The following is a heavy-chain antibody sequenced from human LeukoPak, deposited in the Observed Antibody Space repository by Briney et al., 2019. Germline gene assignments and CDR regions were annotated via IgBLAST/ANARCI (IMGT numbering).Heavy chain of an antibody. CDR2: ISGSGGGT. Sequence: GGSLTLSCAASGFTFSSYAMSWVRQAPEKGLEWVSTISGSGGGTYYADSVKGRFTISRDDSKNTLYLQMNSLRAEDTAVYYCAGGKLGYCSGGSCYDIDYWGQGTLVTVSS. CDR3: AGGKLGYCSGGSCYDIDY. D-gene: IGHD2-15*01. CDR1: GFTFSSYA. J-gene: IGHJ4*02. V-gene: IGHV3-23*01.